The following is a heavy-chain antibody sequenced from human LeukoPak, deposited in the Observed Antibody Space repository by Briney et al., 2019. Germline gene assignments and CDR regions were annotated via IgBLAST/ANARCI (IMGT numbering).Heavy chain of an antibody. J-gene: IGHJ5*02. D-gene: IGHD6-13*01. V-gene: IGHV3-30*02. CDR2: IRYDGSNK. CDR1: GFTFSSYG. Sequence: GGSLRLSCAASGFTFSSYGMHWVRQAPGKGLEWVAFIRYDGSNKYYADSVKGRFTISRDNSKNTLYLQMNSLRADDTAVYYCAREQAAGRYNWFDLWGQGTLVTVSS. CDR3: AREQAAGRYNWFDL.